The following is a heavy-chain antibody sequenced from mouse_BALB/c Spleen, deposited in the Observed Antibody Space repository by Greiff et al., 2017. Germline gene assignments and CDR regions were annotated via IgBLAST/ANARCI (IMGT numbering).Heavy chain of an antibody. CDR1: GYTFTDYN. CDR2: IYPYNGGT. V-gene: IGHV1S29*02. J-gene: IGHJ3*01. Sequence: EVKLVESGPELVKPGASVKISCKASGYTFTDYNMHWVKQSHGKSLEWIGYIYPYNGGTGYNQKFKSKATLTVDNSSSTAYMELRSLTSEDSAVYYCATGTAWFAYWGQGTLVTVSA. D-gene: IGHD3-3*01. CDR3: ATGTAWFAY.